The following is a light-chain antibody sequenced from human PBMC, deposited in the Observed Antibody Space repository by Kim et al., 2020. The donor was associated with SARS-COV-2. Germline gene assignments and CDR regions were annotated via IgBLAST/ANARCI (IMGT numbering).Light chain of an antibody. CDR3: NSRESSSNHWI. Sequence: SSELTQDSAVSVALGQTVRITCQGDSLRKYYASWYQQKPGQAPVLVFYGKNNRPSVIPDRFSGSYSGNTASLTITAAQAEDEADYYCNSRESSSNHWIFGGGTQLTVL. CDR2: GKN. J-gene: IGLJ2*01. CDR1: SLRKYY. V-gene: IGLV3-19*01.